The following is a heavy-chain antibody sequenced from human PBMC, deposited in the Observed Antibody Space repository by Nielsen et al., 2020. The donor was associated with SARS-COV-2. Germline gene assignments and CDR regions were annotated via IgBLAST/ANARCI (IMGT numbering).Heavy chain of an antibody. D-gene: IGHD1-26*01. CDR2: ISYDGSNK. CDR3: ARGAGGELRIYYYGMDV. CDR1: GFTFSSYW. V-gene: IGHV3-30-3*01. J-gene: IGHJ6*02. Sequence: GGSLRLSCAASGFTFSSYWMHWVRQAPGKGLEWVAVISYDGSNKYYADSVKGRFTISRDNSKNTLYLQMNSLRAEDTAVYYCARGAGGELRIYYYGMDVWGQGTTVTVSS.